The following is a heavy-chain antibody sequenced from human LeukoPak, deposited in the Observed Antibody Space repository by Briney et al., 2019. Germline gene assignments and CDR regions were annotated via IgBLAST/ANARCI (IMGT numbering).Heavy chain of an antibody. J-gene: IGHJ4*02. V-gene: IGHV5-51*01. Sequence: GEYLKISCKGTGYSLTSYWIRWVRQMPGKGLEWLAIIYPGDSDTRYSPSFQGHVTISADKSISTAYHQWSSLKASDTAMYYCARPGIADVWGQGTLVTVSS. CDR2: IYPGDSDT. CDR3: ARPGIADV. CDR1: GYSLTSYW. D-gene: IGHD6-13*01.